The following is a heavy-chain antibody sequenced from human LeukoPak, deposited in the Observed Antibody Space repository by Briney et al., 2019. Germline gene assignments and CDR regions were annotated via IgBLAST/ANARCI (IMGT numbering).Heavy chain of an antibody. J-gene: IGHJ4*02. V-gene: IGHV4-30-4*08. CDR1: GGSISSGDYY. D-gene: IGHD3-9*01. Sequence: SQTLSLTCTVSGGSISSGDYYWSWIRQPPGKGLEWIGYIYYSGSTYYNPSLKGRVTISVDTSKNQFPLKLSSVTAADTAVYYCAGLFDILTGYNVDYWGQGTLVTVSS. CDR3: AGLFDILTGYNVDY. CDR2: IYYSGST.